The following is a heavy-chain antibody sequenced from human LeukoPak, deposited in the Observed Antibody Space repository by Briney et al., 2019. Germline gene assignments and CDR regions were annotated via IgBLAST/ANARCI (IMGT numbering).Heavy chain of an antibody. CDR3: AKARTNYYDIDAFDI. Sequence: SETLSLTCTVSGGSISSISYYWGWIRQPPGKGLEWIGHIYYSGSTFYNPSLKSRVTISVDTSKNQFSLKLSSVTAADTAVYYCAKARTNYYDIDAFDIWGQGTMVTVSS. CDR2: IYYSGST. CDR1: GGSISSISYY. V-gene: IGHV4-39*07. D-gene: IGHD3-22*01. J-gene: IGHJ3*02.